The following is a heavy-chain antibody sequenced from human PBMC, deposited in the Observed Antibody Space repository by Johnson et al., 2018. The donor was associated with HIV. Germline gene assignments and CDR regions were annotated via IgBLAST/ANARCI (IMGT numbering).Heavy chain of an antibody. V-gene: IGHV3-30*02. D-gene: IGHD3-9*01. Sequence: QVQLVESGGGVAQPGGSLRLSCVASGFTFSSYGMHWVRPAPGKGLEWVAFIRNDGSKKYYADSVKGRFTISRDNAKNTLYLQMNSLRAEDTAVYYCAKDRNYDILSIWGQGTVVTVSS. CDR1: GFTFSSYG. J-gene: IGHJ3*02. CDR3: AKDRNYDILSI. CDR2: IRNDGSKK.